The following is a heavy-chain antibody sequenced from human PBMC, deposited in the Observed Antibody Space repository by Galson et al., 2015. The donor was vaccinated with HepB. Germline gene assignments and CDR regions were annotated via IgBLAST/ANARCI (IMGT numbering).Heavy chain of an antibody. J-gene: IGHJ4*02. Sequence: SLRLSCAASGFTFNTYTMNWVRQAPGKGLEWVSFIGSTTGTIYYADSVKGRFTISRDNAKNSLYLQMNSLRDEDTAVYYCARGGGSSSWLIDYWGQGTLVTVSS. D-gene: IGHD6-13*01. V-gene: IGHV3-48*02. CDR1: GFTFNTYT. CDR2: IGSTTGTI. CDR3: ARGGGSSSWLIDY.